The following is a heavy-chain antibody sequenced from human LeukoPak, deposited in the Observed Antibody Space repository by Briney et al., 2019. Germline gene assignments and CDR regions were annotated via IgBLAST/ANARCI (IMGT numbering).Heavy chain of an antibody. J-gene: IGHJ5*02. CDR3: ARVNLRGSNYNWFDP. CDR2: ITPVINTA. V-gene: IGHV1-69*08. Sequence: SVKVSCKTSGGTFLSHTFSWVRQAPGQGLEWMGKITPVINTANYAQTFQGRVSIYADKSTTTVYMDLSGLRPDDTTVYYCARVNLRGSNYNWFDPWGQGTRVTVSS. CDR1: GGTFLSHT. D-gene: IGHD3-10*01.